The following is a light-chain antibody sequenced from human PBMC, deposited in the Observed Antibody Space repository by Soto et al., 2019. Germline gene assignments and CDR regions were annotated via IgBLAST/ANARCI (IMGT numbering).Light chain of an antibody. CDR1: QSVSSY. J-gene: IGKJ2*01. Sequence: EIVLTQSPATLSLSPGERATLSCRASQSVSSYLAWYQQKPGQAPRLLSYDASNRATGIPARFSGSGSGTDFTLTISSLEPEDFAVYYCQEARRYTFGQGTKLEIK. CDR2: DAS. V-gene: IGKV3-11*01. CDR3: QEARRYT.